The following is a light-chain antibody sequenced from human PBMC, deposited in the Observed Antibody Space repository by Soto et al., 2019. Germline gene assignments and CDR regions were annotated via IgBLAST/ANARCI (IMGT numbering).Light chain of an antibody. J-gene: IGLJ1*01. CDR2: EVT. CDR3: SSYTGSSTLV. CDR1: SSDVDGYKY. V-gene: IGLV2-14*01. Sequence: QSALTQPASVSGSPGQSITISCTGTSSDVDGYKYVSWYQQHPYKAPKLMIYEVTNRPSGVSNRFSGSKSGNTASLTISGLQAEDEADYYCSSYTGSSTLVFGTGTKLTVL.